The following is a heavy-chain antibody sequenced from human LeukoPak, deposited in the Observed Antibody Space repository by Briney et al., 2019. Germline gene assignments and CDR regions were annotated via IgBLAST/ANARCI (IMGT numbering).Heavy chain of an antibody. CDR3: ARKLRFRFDY. CDR1: GGSFSGYY. CDR2: INHSGST. D-gene: IGHD4-17*01. V-gene: IGHV4-34*01. J-gene: IGHJ4*02. Sequence: SETLSLTCAVYGGSFSGYYWSWIRQPPGKGLEWIGEINHSGSTNYNPSLKSRVTISVDTSKNQFSLKLSSVTAADTAVYYCARKLRFRFDYWGRGTLVTVSS.